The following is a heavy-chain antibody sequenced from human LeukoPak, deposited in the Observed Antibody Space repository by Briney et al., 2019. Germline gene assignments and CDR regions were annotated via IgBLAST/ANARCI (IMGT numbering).Heavy chain of an antibody. CDR2: IYYSGST. V-gene: IGHV4-39*01. CDR3: ARLSEIWGAAAGPYYFDY. Sequence: SETLSLTCTVSGGSISSSSYYWGWIRQPPGKGLEWIGSIYYSGSTYYNPSLKSRVTISVDTSKNQFSLKLSSVTAADTAVYYCARLSEIWGAAAGPYYFDYWGQGTLVTVSS. CDR1: GGSISSSSYY. J-gene: IGHJ4*02. D-gene: IGHD6-13*01.